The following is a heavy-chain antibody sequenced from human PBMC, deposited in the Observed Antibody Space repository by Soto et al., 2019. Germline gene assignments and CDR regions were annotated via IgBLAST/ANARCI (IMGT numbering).Heavy chain of an antibody. CDR3: ARDLSHYDIFSGYSYYYYGMDV. J-gene: IGHJ6*02. CDR1: GDSVSSNSAA. D-gene: IGHD3-9*01. V-gene: IGHV6-1*01. Sequence: SQTLSLTCAISGDSVSSNSAAWNWIRQSPSRGLEWLGRTYYGSKWYNDYAVSVKSRITINPDTSKNQFSLQLNSVTPEDTAVYYCARDLSHYDIFSGYSYYYYGMDVWGQGTTVTVS. CDR2: TYYGSKWYN.